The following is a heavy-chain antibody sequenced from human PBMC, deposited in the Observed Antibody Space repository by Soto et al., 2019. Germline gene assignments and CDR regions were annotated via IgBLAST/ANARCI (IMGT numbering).Heavy chain of an antibody. D-gene: IGHD5-12*01. Sequence: QVQLVESGGGVVQPGGSLRLSCAASGFTFSSYAMHWVRQAPGKGLEWVAVISYDGSNKYYADSVKGRFTISRDNSKNALYLQMKSLRAEDTAVYYCVKSPRDSGCDHYFDYWGQGTLVTVSS. CDR3: VKSPRDSGCDHYFDY. CDR2: ISYDGSNK. V-gene: IGHV3-30-3*01. J-gene: IGHJ4*02. CDR1: GFTFSSYA.